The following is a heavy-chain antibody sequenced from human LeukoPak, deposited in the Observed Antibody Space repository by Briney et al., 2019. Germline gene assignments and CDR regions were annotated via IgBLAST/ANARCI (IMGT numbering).Heavy chain of an antibody. CDR2: INPSGGST. CDR1: GYTFTSYY. J-gene: IGHJ5*02. D-gene: IGHD6-13*01. V-gene: IGHV1-46*01. CDR3: ARDKGGIAAAATRWFDP. Sequence: ASVKVSCKASGYTFTSYYMHWVRQAPGQGLEWMGIINPSGGSTSYAQKFQGRVTITADKSTSTAYMELSSLRSEDTAVYYCARDKGGIAAAATRWFDPWGQGTLVTVSS.